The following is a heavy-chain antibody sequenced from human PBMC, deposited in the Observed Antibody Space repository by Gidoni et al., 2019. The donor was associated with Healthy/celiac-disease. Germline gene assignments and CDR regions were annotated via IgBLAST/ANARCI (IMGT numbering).Heavy chain of an antibody. J-gene: IGHJ6*02. CDR1: GGTFSSYA. CDR3: ASYLRGMDV. V-gene: IGHV1-69*01. CDR2: IIPIFDTA. D-gene: IGHD3-10*02. Sequence: QVQLVQSGAEEKKPGSSVKVSCTASGGTFSSYAISWVRQAPGQGFEWMGGIIPIFDTANYAQKFQGRVTITADESTSTAYMELSSLRSEDTAVYYCASYLRGMDVWGQGTTVTVSS.